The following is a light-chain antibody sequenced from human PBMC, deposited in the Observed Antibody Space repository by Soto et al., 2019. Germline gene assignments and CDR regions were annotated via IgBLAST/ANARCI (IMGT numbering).Light chain of an antibody. CDR2: AAS. J-gene: IGKJ4*01. CDR1: QSISSF. Sequence: DIQMTQSPSSLSASVGDRVTITCRASQSISSFINWYQQKPGRAPKLLIYAASSLASGVPSRISGSESGTDFTLTITSLQPEDFATYHCQQSYSIPLSFGGGTKVEIK. V-gene: IGKV1-39*01. CDR3: QQSYSIPLS.